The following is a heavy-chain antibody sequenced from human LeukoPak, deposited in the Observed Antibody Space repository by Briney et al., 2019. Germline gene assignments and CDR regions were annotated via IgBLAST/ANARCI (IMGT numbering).Heavy chain of an antibody. J-gene: IGHJ3*02. CDR2: IYTSGST. V-gene: IGHV4-4*07. D-gene: IGHD3-10*01. CDR1: GGSISSYY. Sequence: SETLSLTCTVSGGSISSYYWSWIRQPAGKGLEWIGRIYTSGSTNYNPSLKSRVTMSVDTSKNQSSLKLSSVTAADTAVYYCASGGSGNLFGPHAFDIWGQGTMVTVSS. CDR3: ASGGSGNLFGPHAFDI.